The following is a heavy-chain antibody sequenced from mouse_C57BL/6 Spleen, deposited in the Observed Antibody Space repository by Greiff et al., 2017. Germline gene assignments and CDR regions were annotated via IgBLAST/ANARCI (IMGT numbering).Heavy chain of an antibody. V-gene: IGHV5-6*01. CDR2: ISSGGSYT. D-gene: IGHD1-1*01. CDR3: ARQGYYGSSYWYFDV. J-gene: IGHJ1*03. Sequence: EVQRVESGGDLVKPGGSLKLSCAASGFTFSSYGMSWVRQTPDKRLEWVATISSGGSYTYYPDSVKGRFTISRDNAKNTLYLQMSSLKSEDTAMYYCARQGYYGSSYWYFDVWGTGTTVTVSS. CDR1: GFTFSSYG.